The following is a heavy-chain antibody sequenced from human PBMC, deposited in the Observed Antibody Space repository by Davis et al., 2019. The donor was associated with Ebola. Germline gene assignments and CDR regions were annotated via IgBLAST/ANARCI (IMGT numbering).Heavy chain of an antibody. D-gene: IGHD4-23*01. CDR3: AIALYGGNDWFDP. J-gene: IGHJ5*02. V-gene: IGHV3-7*03. CDR2: VTQDGSQT. Sequence: GGSLRLSCAASGFSFRIYWMSWVRQAPGKGLEWVATVTQDGSQTYYVASVKGRFTMSRDDAKNSLYLQMNNLRVDDTAVYYCAIALYGGNDWFDPWGQGTLVTVSS. CDR1: GFSFRIYW.